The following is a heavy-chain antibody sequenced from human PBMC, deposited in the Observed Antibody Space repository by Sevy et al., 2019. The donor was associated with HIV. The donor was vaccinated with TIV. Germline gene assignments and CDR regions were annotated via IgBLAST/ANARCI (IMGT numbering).Heavy chain of an antibody. J-gene: IGHJ5*02. CDR2: INPKSGDT. Sequence: ASVKVSCKASGYTFIDFYLNWVRQAPGQGLEWMGRINPKSGDTNYAQKFQGRVTMTRDTSIGTVYMELSGPRSDDTAVYYCARGDCGGDCFPHWFDPWGQGTLVTVSS. CDR3: ARGDCGGDCFPHWFDP. D-gene: IGHD2-21*01. CDR1: GYTFIDFY. V-gene: IGHV1-2*06.